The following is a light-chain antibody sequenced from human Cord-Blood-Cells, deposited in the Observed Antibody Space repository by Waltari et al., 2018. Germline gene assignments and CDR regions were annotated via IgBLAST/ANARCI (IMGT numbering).Light chain of an antibody. V-gene: IGLV2-14*01. J-gene: IGLJ1*01. CDR1: SSDVGGYNS. CDR3: SSYTSSSTYV. Sequence: QSALTQPASVSGSPAPSITISCPGTSSDVGGYNSVSWYQQHPGKAPKLMIYDVSNRPSGVSNRFSGSKSGNTASLTISGLQAEDEADYYCSSYTSSSTYVFGTGTKVTVL. CDR2: DVS.